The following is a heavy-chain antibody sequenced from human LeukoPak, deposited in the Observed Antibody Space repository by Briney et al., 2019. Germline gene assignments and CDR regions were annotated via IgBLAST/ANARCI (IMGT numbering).Heavy chain of an antibody. Sequence: GGSLRLSCAASGFSFCDYYMSWIRQSPGRGLEWLSYVSRSGAAVHYPDSVKGRFPISRDNAKMSLYMQMNSLRVEDTAVYYCATYSTRNAREFQSWGQGTLVTVSS. CDR3: ATYSTRNAREFQS. D-gene: IGHD4-11*01. J-gene: IGHJ1*01. CDR2: VSRSGAAV. CDR1: GFSFCDYY. V-gene: IGHV3-11*04.